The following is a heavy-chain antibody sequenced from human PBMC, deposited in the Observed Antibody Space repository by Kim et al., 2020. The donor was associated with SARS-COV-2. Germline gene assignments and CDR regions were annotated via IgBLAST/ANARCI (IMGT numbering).Heavy chain of an antibody. J-gene: IGHJ5*02. CDR3: ARDGGPYSSNDHHDP. V-gene: IGHV4-39*06. Sequence: PARKSRVPISVDPSKNQFALKLSSVTAADTAVYYCARDGGPYSSNDHHDPWGQGTLVTVSS. D-gene: IGHD6-13*01.